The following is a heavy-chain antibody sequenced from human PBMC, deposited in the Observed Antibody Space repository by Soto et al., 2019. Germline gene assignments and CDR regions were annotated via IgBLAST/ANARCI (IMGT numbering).Heavy chain of an antibody. CDR3: ATVSRDYYGSKFFDY. Sequence: TLSLTCTVSGGSVSSGSYYWSWIRQPPGKGLEWIGYIYYSGSTNYNPSLKSRVTISVDTSKNQFSLKLSSVTAADTAVYYCATVSRDYYGSKFFDYWGQGTLVTSPQ. CDR2: IYYSGST. J-gene: IGHJ4*02. CDR1: GGSVSSGSYY. V-gene: IGHV4-61*01. D-gene: IGHD3-10*01.